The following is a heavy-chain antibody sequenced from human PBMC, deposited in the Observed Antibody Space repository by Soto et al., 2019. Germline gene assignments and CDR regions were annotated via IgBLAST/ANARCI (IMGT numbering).Heavy chain of an antibody. CDR2: IHHSGST. CDR1: GDSIXXXXX. Sequence: QVQLQESGPGLVKPSETLSLICAVSGDSIXXXXXXXXXXXXXXXXXXXIGEIHHSGSTYYNPSLKSRITMSVDTSKNQFYLKLSSVTAADTAVYYCARYRFLEWLLSIPFDYWGQGTLVTVSS. CDR3: ARYRFLEWLLSIPFDY. V-gene: IGHV4-4*02. J-gene: IGHJ4*02. D-gene: IGHD3-3*01.